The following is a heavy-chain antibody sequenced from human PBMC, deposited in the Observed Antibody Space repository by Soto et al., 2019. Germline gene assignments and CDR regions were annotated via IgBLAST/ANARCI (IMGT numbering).Heavy chain of an antibody. CDR3: ARHGDTYYYDSSGSDV. D-gene: IGHD3-22*01. Sequence: ESLKISCKGSGYSFTSYWIGWVRQMPGKGLEWMGIIYPGDSDTRYSPSFQGQVTISADKSISTAYLQWSSLKASDTAMYYCARHGDTYYYDSSGSDVWGQGTTVTVSS. J-gene: IGHJ6*02. CDR2: IYPGDSDT. CDR1: GYSFTSYW. V-gene: IGHV5-51*01.